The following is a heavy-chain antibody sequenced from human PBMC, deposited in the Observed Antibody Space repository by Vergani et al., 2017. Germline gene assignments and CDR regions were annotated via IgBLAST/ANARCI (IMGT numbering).Heavy chain of an antibody. CDR2: ISSSSSYI. CDR3: ASADPGGMDV. CDR1: GFTFSSYA. V-gene: IGHV3-21*01. Sequence: EVQLVESGGGLVQPGGSLRLSCAASGFTFSSYAMSWVRQAPGKGLEWVSSISSSSSYIYYADSVKGRFTISRDNAKNSLYLQMNSLRAEDTAVYYCASADPGGMDVWGQGTTVTVSS. J-gene: IGHJ6*02.